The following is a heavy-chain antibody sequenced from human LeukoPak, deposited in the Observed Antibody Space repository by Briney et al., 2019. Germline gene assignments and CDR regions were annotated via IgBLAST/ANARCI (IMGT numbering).Heavy chain of an antibody. CDR3: ARDRGGSGSPVRFDP. CDR2: IKQDGSEK. V-gene: IGHV3-7*01. CDR1: GFTFSSYW. Sequence: GGSLRLSCAASGFTFSSYWMSWVRQAPGKGLEWVANIKQDGSEKYYVDSVKGRFTISRDNAKNSLYLQMNSLRAEDTAVYYCARDRGGSGSPVRFDPWGRGTLVTVSS. J-gene: IGHJ5*02. D-gene: IGHD3-10*01.